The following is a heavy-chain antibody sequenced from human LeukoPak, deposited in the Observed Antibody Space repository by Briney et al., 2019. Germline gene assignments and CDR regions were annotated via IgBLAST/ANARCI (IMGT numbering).Heavy chain of an antibody. CDR3: AKDLRNTMIVVVRRHDAFDI. D-gene: IGHD3-22*01. J-gene: IGHJ3*02. Sequence: GGTLRLSCAASGFTFSSYGLSWVRQAPGKGLEWVSAISGSGGSTYYADSVKGRFTISRDNSKNTLYLQMNSLRAEDTAVYYCAKDLRNTMIVVVRRHDAFDIWGQGTMVTVSS. V-gene: IGHV3-23*01. CDR2: ISGSGGST. CDR1: GFTFSSYG.